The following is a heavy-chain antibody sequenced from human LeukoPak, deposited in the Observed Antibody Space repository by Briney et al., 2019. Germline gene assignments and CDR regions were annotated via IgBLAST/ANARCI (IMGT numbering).Heavy chain of an antibody. CDR1: GFTVSSNY. J-gene: IGHJ4*02. CDR2: IYSGGST. V-gene: IGHV3-53*01. D-gene: IGHD4-17*01. Sequence: TGGSLRLSCAASGFTVSSNYMSLGRPPPRKGLECVSVIYSGGSTYYAESGKGRLTISSDNSKNTLYLQMNSVSAEDKAVYYCAFSGDYDDYWGQGTLVTVSS. CDR3: AFSGDYDDY.